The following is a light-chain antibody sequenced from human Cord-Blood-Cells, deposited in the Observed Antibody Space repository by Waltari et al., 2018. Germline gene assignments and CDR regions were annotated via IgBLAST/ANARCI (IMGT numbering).Light chain of an antibody. J-gene: IGLJ3*02. CDR2: DVS. CDR1: SSDVGGYHY. Sequence: QSALTQPASVSGSPGQSITISCPGTSSDVGGYHYVSWYQQHPGKAPKLMIYDVSNRPSGVSNRFSGSKSGNTASLTISGLQAEDEADYYYSSYTSSSTLVFGGGTKLTVL. V-gene: IGLV2-14*01. CDR3: SSYTSSSTLV.